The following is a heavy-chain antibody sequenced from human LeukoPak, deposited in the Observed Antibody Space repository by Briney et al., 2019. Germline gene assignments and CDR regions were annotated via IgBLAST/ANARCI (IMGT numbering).Heavy chain of an antibody. D-gene: IGHD3-3*01. Sequence: ASVKVSCKASGYTFTSYGISWVRQAPGQGLEWMGWTSAYNGNTNYAQKLQGRVTMTTDTSTSRAYMELRSLRSDDTAVYYSARDGVKIGSYYYGMDVWGQGTTVTVSS. CDR2: TSAYNGNT. CDR3: ARDGVKIGSYYYGMDV. CDR1: GYTFTSYG. J-gene: IGHJ6*02. V-gene: IGHV1-18*01.